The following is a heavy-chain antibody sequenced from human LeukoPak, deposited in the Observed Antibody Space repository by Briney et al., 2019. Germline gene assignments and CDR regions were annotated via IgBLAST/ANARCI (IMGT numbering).Heavy chain of an antibody. CDR2: IIPIFGTA. CDR3: ATDYYDSSGYPRFYYYYYMDV. J-gene: IGHJ6*03. Sequence: SVKVSCKASGGTFSSYAISWVRQAPGQGLEWMGGIIPIFGTANYAQKFQGRVTITADESTSTAYMELSSLRSEDTAVYYCATDYYDSSGYPRFYYYYYMDVWGKGTTVTVSS. CDR1: GGTFSSYA. V-gene: IGHV1-69*13. D-gene: IGHD3-22*01.